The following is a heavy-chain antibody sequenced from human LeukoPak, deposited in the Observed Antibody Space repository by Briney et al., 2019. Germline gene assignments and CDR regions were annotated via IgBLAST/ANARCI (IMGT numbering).Heavy chain of an antibody. Sequence: PGGSLRLSCAASGFTFSSYGMHWVRQAPGKGLEWVAFIRYDGSNKYYADSVKGRFTISRDNSKNTLYLQMNSLRAEDTAVYYCAKDVGGSGSYSYYYGMDGWGQGTTVTVSS. D-gene: IGHD3-10*01. J-gene: IGHJ6*02. CDR3: AKDVGGSGSYSYYYGMDG. V-gene: IGHV3-30*02. CDR2: IRYDGSNK. CDR1: GFTFSSYG.